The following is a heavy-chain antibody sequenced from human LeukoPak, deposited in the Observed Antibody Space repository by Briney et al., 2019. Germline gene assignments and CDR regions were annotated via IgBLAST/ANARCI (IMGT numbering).Heavy chain of an antibody. Sequence: GGYLRLYCAAAGFTFSGSAMSWVRQASGQGLEWVGRIRSKANNYATAYAASVKGRFTISRDDSKNTAYLQMNSLKTEDTALYYCVVNYYDISGYLDNWGQGTLVTVSS. CDR3: VVNYYDISGYLDN. V-gene: IGHV3-73*01. J-gene: IGHJ4*02. CDR1: GFTFSGSA. CDR2: IRSKANNYAT. D-gene: IGHD3-22*01.